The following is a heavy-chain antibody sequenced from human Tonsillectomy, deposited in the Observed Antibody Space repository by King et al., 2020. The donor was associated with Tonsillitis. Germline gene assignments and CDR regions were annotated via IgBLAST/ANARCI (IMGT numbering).Heavy chain of an antibody. V-gene: IGHV3-7*01. D-gene: IGHD1-1*01. CDR2: IKEDGSER. CDR1: GFAFDTYW. Sequence: VQLVESGGGLVQPGGSLRLSCAASGFAFDTYWMNWVRQAPGKGLEWLANIKEDGSERYYADSVKGRFTISRDNAKNSLYLQMNSLRAEETAVYYCVEDTAQPGNNWVDPWGQGTLVTVSS. CDR3: VEDTAQPGNNWVDP. J-gene: IGHJ5*02.